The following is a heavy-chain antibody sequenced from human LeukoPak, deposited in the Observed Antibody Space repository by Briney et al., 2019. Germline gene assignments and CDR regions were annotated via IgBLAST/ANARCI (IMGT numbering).Heavy chain of an antibody. J-gene: IGHJ4*02. CDR2: ISSSGAGT. CDR3: AKNGVPTKYYFDY. V-gene: IGHV3-23*01. CDR1: GFTFSSYA. Sequence: GGSLRLSCAASGFTFSSYAMSWVRQAPGKGLEWVSAISSSGAGTYYADSVKGRFTNSRDSSKNTLYLQMNSLRAEDTAVYYCAKNGVPTKYYFDYWGQGTLVTVSS. D-gene: IGHD2-8*01.